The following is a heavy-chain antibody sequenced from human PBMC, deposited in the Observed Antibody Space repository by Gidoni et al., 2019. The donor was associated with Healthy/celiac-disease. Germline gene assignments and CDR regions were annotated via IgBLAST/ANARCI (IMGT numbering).Heavy chain of an antibody. V-gene: IGHV3-9*01. CDR3: AKDFRWELLGLFDY. CDR1: GFTFDDYA. D-gene: IGHD1-26*01. CDR2: ISWNSGSI. J-gene: IGHJ4*02. Sequence: EVQLVESGGGLVQPGRSLRLSCAASGFTFDDYAMHWVRQAPGKGLEWVSGISWNSGSIGYADSVKGRFTISRDNAKNSLYLQMNSLRAEDTALYYCAKDFRWELLGLFDYWGQGTLVTVSS.